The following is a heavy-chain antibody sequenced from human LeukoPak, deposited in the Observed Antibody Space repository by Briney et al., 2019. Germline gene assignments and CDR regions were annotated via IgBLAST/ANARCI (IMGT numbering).Heavy chain of an antibody. CDR3: AKDPFMKPFDY. V-gene: IGHV3-23*01. CDR2: ITGSGGTT. J-gene: IGHJ4*02. CDR1: GFSFSSYG. Sequence: GGSLRLSCAASGFSFSSYGMSWVRQAPGKGLEWISAITGSGGTTYYADSVEGRFTISRDNSKNTLYLQVNSLRAEDTAVYYCAKDPFMKPFDYWGQGTLVTVSS.